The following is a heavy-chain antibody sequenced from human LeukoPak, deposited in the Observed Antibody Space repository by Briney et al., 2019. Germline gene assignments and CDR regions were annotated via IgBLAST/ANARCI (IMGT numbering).Heavy chain of an antibody. D-gene: IGHD1-1*01. V-gene: IGHV3-11*04. CDR3: ARDPRTVQI. Sequence: GGSLRLSCTVSGFTVSSNYMTWVRQAPGRGLEWLSYISGNGRDIQYADSVEGRFTISRDNAKNLLSLQMDSLRVEDTSIYYCARDPRTVQIWGQGTLVTVSS. J-gene: IGHJ4*02. CDR1: GFTVSSNY. CDR2: ISGNGRDI.